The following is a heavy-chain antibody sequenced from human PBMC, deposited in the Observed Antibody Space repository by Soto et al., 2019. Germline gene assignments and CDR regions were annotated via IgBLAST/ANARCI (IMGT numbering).Heavy chain of an antibody. D-gene: IGHD3-10*01. V-gene: IGHV5-51*01. CDR3: ARLRYGFNDY. Sequence: TNYWIGWVRQMPGKGLEWMGIIYPGDSDISYSPSFQGQVIISADKSISTAYLQWSSLKASDTAMYYCARLRYGFNDYWGQGTLVTVSS. CDR2: IYPGDSDI. CDR1: TNYW. J-gene: IGHJ4*02.